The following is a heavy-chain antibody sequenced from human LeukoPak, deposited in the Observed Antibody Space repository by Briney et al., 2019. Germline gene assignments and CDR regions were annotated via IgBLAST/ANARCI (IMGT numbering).Heavy chain of an antibody. CDR2: IYYSGST. V-gene: IGHV4-59*01. D-gene: IGHD3-22*01. J-gene: IGHJ4*02. CDR3: ARVQYYDSSGYPYFDY. CDR1: GGSISSYY. Sequence: SEILSLTCTVSGGSISSYYWSWIRQPPGKGLEWIGYIYYSGSTNYNPSLKSRVTISVDTSKNQFSLKLSSVTAADTAVYYCARVQYYDSSGYPYFDYWGQGTLVTVSS.